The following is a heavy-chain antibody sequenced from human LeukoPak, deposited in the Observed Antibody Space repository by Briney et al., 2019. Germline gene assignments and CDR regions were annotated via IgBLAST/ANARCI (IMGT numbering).Heavy chain of an antibody. Sequence: PSETLSLTCTVSGGSISSYYWSWIRQPPGEGLEWIGYIYYSGSTKYNPSLKSRVTISVDTPKNQFFLDLSSVTAADPAVYYCARHIGPSTSYYYGMDVWGQGTTVTVSS. D-gene: IGHD1-26*01. CDR3: ARHIGPSTSYYYGMDV. J-gene: IGHJ6*02. CDR1: GGSISSYY. CDR2: IYYSGST. V-gene: IGHV4-59*08.